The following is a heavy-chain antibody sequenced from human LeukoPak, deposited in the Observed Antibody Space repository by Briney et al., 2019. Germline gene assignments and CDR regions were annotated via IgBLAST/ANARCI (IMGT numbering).Heavy chain of an antibody. V-gene: IGHV3-30-3*01. CDR1: RFTFRSYA. CDR2: ISDDGSNK. D-gene: IGHD3-22*01. CDR3: ARATRYYYDSSGYSLYFDY. Sequence: GGSLRLSCAASRFTFRSYAMHWVRQAPGKGLEWVAVISDDGSNKYYADSVKGRFTISRDNSKNTLYLQMNSLRAEDTAVYYCARATRYYYDSSGYSLYFDYWGQGTLVTVSS. J-gene: IGHJ4*02.